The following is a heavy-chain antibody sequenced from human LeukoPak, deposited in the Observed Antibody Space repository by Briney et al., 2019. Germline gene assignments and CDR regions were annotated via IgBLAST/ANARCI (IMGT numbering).Heavy chain of an antibody. CDR1: GGSITGHC. Sequence: SETLSLTCTVSGGSITGHCWSWIRQPPGKGLEWIGYIHYTGSTNYNPSLNSRITMSVDTPNNQFSLRLTSVTATDTAVYCCARLHALGAEEFDPWGQGALVTVSS. CDR3: ARLHALGAEEFDP. V-gene: IGHV4-59*11. D-gene: IGHD3-16*01. J-gene: IGHJ5*02. CDR2: IHYTGST.